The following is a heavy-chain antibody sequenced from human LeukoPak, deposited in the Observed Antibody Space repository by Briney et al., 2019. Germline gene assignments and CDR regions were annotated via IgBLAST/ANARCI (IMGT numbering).Heavy chain of an antibody. CDR2: ISGSGGST. Sequence: GGSLRLSCAASGFTFSSYAMNWVRQAPGKGLEWVSAISGSGGSTYYADSVKGRFTVSRDNSKNTLYLQMNSLRAEDTAVYYCAKGALRYFDGGDAFDIWGQGTMVTVSS. CDR3: AKGALRYFDGGDAFDI. CDR1: GFTFSSYA. V-gene: IGHV3-23*01. D-gene: IGHD3-9*01. J-gene: IGHJ3*02.